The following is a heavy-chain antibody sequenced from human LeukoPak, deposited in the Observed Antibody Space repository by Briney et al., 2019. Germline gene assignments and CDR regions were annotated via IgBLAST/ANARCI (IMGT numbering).Heavy chain of an antibody. D-gene: IGHD2-21*02. CDR2: INSDGTII. V-gene: IGHV3-74*01. J-gene: IGHJ4*02. CDR3: ARSMYCGGDCYYYFDY. Sequence: GGSLRLSCAASGFTFSSYWMHWVRQAPGKGLVWVSRINSDGTIIGYADSVKGRFTIPRDNAKNTLYLQMNSLRADDTAVYYCARSMYCGGDCYYYFDYWGQGTLVTVAS. CDR1: GFTFSSYW.